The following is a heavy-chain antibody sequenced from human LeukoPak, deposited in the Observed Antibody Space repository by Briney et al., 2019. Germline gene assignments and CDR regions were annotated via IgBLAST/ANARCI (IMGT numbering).Heavy chain of an antibody. CDR1: GFTFSSYA. D-gene: IGHD1-26*01. V-gene: IGHV3-23*01. CDR3: AKDTAVGANGIFDY. CDR2: ISGGGST. Sequence: PGGSLRLSCAASGFTFSSYAMSWVRQAPGKGLEWVSGISGGGSTYNAESVKARFTISRDNSKNTLYLQMNTLRAEDTAVYYCAKDTAVGANGIFDYWGQGTLVTVSS. J-gene: IGHJ4*02.